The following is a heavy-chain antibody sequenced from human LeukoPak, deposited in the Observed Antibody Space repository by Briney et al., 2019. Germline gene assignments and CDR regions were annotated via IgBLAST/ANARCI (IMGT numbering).Heavy chain of an antibody. CDR2: IYYSGST. V-gene: IGHV4-34*01. D-gene: IGHD3-22*01. Sequence: SETLSLTCAVYGGSFSGYYWSWIRQPPGKGLEWIGSIYYSGSTYYNPSLKSRVTISVDTSKNQFSLKLSSVTAADTAVYYCARKTYYYDSSGYYPLDYWGQGTLVTVSS. J-gene: IGHJ4*02. CDR1: GGSFSGYY. CDR3: ARKTYYYDSSGYYPLDY.